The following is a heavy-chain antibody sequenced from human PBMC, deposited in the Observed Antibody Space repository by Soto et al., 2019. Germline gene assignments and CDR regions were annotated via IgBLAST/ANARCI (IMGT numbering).Heavy chain of an antibody. CDR1: GGSISSGGYY. Sequence: SETLSLTCTVSGGSISSGGYYWSWIRQHPGKGLEWIGYIYYSGSTYYNPSLKSRVTISVDTSKNQFSLKLSSVTAADAAVYYCARSPYDFWSGYYPHFDYWGQGTLVTVSS. J-gene: IGHJ4*02. V-gene: IGHV4-31*03. CDR2: IYYSGST. D-gene: IGHD3-3*01. CDR3: ARSPYDFWSGYYPHFDY.